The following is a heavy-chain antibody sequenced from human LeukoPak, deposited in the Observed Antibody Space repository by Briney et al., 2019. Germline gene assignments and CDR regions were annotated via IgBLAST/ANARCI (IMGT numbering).Heavy chain of an antibody. CDR2: FDPEDGET. Sequence: GASVKVSCKVSGYTLTELSMHWVRQAPRKGPEGMGGFDPEDGETIYAQKFQGRVTMTGDTSTDIAYMELSSLRSEDTAVYYCATDRIVGATRRGGIDFDYWGQGTLVTVSS. V-gene: IGHV1-24*01. CDR1: GYTLTELS. J-gene: IGHJ4*02. D-gene: IGHD1-26*01. CDR3: ATDRIVGATRRGGIDFDY.